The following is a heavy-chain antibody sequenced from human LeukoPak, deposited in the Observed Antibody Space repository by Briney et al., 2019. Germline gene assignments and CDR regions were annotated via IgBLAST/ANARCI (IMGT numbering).Heavy chain of an antibody. Sequence: PSETLSLTCTVSGGSISSDFWSWFRQPPGKGLEWIGYIYYSGSTNYSPSLKSRVTISVDTSKNQFSLKLSSVTAADTAVYYCARGEFTYDYWGQGTLVTISS. CDR2: IYYSGST. V-gene: IGHV4-59*01. D-gene: IGHD3-16*01. CDR1: GGSISSDF. CDR3: ARGEFTYDY. J-gene: IGHJ4*02.